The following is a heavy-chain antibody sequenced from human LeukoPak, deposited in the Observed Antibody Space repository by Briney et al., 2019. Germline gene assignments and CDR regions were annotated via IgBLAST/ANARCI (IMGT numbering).Heavy chain of an antibody. J-gene: IGHJ4*02. V-gene: IGHV3-74*01. Sequence: GGSLRLSCAASGFTFSSYWMHWVRQAPGKGLVWVSRINSDGSSTGYADSVKGRFTISRDNAKNTLYLQMNSLRAEDTAVYYCARGEAGRDFDYWGQGTLVTVSS. CDR1: GFTFSSYW. CDR2: INSDGSST. D-gene: IGHD1-26*01. CDR3: ARGEAGRDFDY.